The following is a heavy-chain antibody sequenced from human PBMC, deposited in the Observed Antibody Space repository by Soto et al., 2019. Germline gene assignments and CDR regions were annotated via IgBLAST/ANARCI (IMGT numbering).Heavy chain of an antibody. CDR3: ARGQGIALRAYYYYGMDV. J-gene: IGHJ6*02. CDR1: GDSVSSNSAA. V-gene: IGHV6-1*01. CDR2: TYYRSKWYN. Sequence: KQSQTLSLTCAISGDSVSSNSAAWNWIRQSPSRGLEWLGRTYYRSKWYNDYAVSVKSRITINPDTSKNQFSLQLNSVTPEDTAVYYCARGQGIALRAYYYYGMDVWGQGTTVTVSS. D-gene: IGHD6-13*01.